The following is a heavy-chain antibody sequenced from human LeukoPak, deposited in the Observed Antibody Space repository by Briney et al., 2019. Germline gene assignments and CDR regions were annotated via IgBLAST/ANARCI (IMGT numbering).Heavy chain of an antibody. CDR1: GYTFTSYY. CDR3: ARRIAAAGHFDY. Sequence: ASVKVSCKASGYTFTSYYIHWVRQAPGQGLEWMGRINPNSGGTNYAQKFQGRVTMTRDTSISTAYMELSSLRSDDTAVFYCARRIAAAGHFDYWGQGTLVTVSS. J-gene: IGHJ4*02. CDR2: INPNSGGT. V-gene: IGHV1-2*06. D-gene: IGHD6-13*01.